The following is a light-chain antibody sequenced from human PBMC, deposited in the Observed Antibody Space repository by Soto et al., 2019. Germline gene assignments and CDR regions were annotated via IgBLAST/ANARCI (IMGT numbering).Light chain of an antibody. Sequence: QSVLTQPPSVSGAPGQRVTISCTGSSSNIGAGYDVHWYQQLPGTAPKLLMYGNSNRPSGVPDRFFGSKSGTSASLVITGGQDEDEADYYCQSYDSSLSCYVFGTGNKLTVL. CDR1: SSNIGAGYD. CDR3: QSYDSSLSCYV. V-gene: IGLV1-40*01. CDR2: GNS. J-gene: IGLJ1*01.